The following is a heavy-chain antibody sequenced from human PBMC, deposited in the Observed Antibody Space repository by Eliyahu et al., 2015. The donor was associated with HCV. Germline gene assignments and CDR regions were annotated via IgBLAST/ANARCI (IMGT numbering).Heavy chain of an antibody. CDR2: IKQDGSEE. CDR1: DSCXVVFG. CDR3: ARLPRAVKGAFDL. J-gene: IGHJ3*01. V-gene: IGHV3-7*01. Sequence: VESGGGLVXPGGSLRLSCIGXXDSCXVVFGWVGARRAPGKGLEWVATIKQDGSEEYYLESVKGRFTISRDNMKNSLFLQMKSLRDDDAAIYYCARLPRAVKGAFDLWGQGTVVSVSS. D-gene: IGHD3-10*01.